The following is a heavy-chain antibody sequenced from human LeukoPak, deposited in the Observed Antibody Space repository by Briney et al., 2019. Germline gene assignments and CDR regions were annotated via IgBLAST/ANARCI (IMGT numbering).Heavy chain of an antibody. CDR1: GYSFTSYW. D-gene: IGHD6-13*01. CDR2: IYPGDSDT. CDR3: ARLRIAAAGFDAFDI. J-gene: IGHJ3*02. Sequence: GESLKISCKGSGYSFTSYWIGWVRQMPGKGLEWMGIIYPGDSDTRYSPSFQGQVTISADKSISTAYPQWSSLKASDAAMYYRARLRIAAAGFDAFDIWGQGTMVTVSS. V-gene: IGHV5-51*01.